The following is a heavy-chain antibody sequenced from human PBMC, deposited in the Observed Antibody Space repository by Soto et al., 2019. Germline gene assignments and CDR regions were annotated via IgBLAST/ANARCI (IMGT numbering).Heavy chain of an antibody. CDR3: ATYTAFAKYYFDY. CDR2: IYPSGTI. V-gene: IGHV4-30-2*01. J-gene: IGHJ4*02. Sequence: SETLSLTCAVSGVSITTNGYSWSWIRQPPGKGLEWIGYIYPSGTIFYNPSLNSRVTISADTSNNQFSLKLTSVTAADTAVYFCATYTAFAKYYFDYWGRGTLVTVSS. CDR1: GVSITTNGYS. D-gene: IGHD3-16*01.